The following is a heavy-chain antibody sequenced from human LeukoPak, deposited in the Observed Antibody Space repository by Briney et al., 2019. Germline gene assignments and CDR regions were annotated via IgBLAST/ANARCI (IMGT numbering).Heavy chain of an antibody. V-gene: IGHV1-69*13. CDR1: GYTFTSYG. Sequence: GASVKVSCKASGYTFTSYGISWVRQAPGQGLEWMGGIIPIFGTANYAQKFQGRVTITADESTSTAYMELRSLRSDDTAVYYCARLAGTDMVGYFQDWGQGTLVTVSS. CDR3: ARLAGTDMVGYFQD. D-gene: IGHD5-18*01. J-gene: IGHJ1*01. CDR2: IIPIFGTA.